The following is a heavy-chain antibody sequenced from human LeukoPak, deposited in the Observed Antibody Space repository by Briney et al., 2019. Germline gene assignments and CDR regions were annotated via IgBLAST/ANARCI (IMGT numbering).Heavy chain of an antibody. CDR3: ARSYSSSDHYYYYGMDV. V-gene: IGHV4-59*08. CDR1: GGSISSYY. D-gene: IGHD6-13*01. J-gene: IGHJ6*02. CDR2: INYIRTT. Sequence: KPSETLSLTCTVSGGSISSYYWNWIRQPPGKGLEWIGYINYIRTTDYNPPLKSRVTISLDTSKNRFSLKLSSVTAADTAMYYCARSYSSSDHYYYYGMDVWGQGTTVTVSS.